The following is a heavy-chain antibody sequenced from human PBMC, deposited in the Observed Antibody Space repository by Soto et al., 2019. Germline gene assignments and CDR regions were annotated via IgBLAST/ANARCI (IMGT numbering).Heavy chain of an antibody. D-gene: IGHD2-21*01. V-gene: IGHV4-4*07. CDR2: IYSRGDT. Sequence: SETLSLTCIGSGGSMRSYYWNWLRQPAGKGLEWIGRIYSRGDTNYNPSVKSRVTMSVDTSKNEFSLRLNSVTAADTAVYYCAGIGEDVYYGMDVWGQGTTVTVSS. J-gene: IGHJ6*02. CDR1: GGSMRSYY. CDR3: AGIGEDVYYGMDV.